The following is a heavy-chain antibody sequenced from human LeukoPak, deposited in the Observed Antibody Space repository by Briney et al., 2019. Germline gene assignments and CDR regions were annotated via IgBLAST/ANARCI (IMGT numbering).Heavy chain of an antibody. D-gene: IGHD2-15*01. CDR1: GGSISSGGSS. Sequence: SQTLSLTCAVSGGSISSGGSSWSWIRQPPGKGLEWIGYIYHSGSTYYNPSLKSRVTISVDRSKNQFSLKLSSVTAADTAVYYCATSGGRDAFDIWGQGTMVTVSS. J-gene: IGHJ3*02. V-gene: IGHV4-30-2*01. CDR3: ATSGGRDAFDI. CDR2: IYHSGST.